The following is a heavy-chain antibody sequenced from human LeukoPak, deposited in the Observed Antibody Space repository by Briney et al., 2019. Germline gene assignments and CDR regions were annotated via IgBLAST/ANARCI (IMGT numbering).Heavy chain of an antibody. J-gene: IGHJ4*02. CDR3: ARVRKNYYGSGADY. D-gene: IGHD3-10*01. V-gene: IGHV1-69*01. Sequence: SVKVSCKASGGTFSSYAISWVRQAPGQGLEWMGGIIPIFGTANYAQKFQGRVTITADESTSTAYMELSSLRSEDTAVYYCARVRKNYYGSGADYWGQGTLVTVSS. CDR2: IIPIFGTA. CDR1: GGTFSSYA.